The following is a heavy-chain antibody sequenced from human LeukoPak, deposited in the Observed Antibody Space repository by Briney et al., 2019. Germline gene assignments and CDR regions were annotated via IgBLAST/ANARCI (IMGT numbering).Heavy chain of an antibody. D-gene: IGHD3-16*01. J-gene: IGHJ4*02. CDR2: ISWNSGSI. Sequence: GGSLRLSCAASGFTFSSYEMNWVRQAPGKGLEWVSGISWNSGSIGYADSVKGRFTISRDNAKNSLYLQMNSLRAEDTALYYCAKRQTYYDYVWGAPFDYWGQGTLVTVSS. V-gene: IGHV3-9*01. CDR1: GFTFSSYE. CDR3: AKRQTYYDYVWGAPFDY.